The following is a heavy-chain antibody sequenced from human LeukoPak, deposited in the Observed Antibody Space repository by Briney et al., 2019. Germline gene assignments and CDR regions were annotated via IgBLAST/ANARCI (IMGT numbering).Heavy chain of an antibody. CDR1: GYTFTGYY. CDR2: INPNSGGT. J-gene: IGHJ4*02. D-gene: IGHD3-3*01. V-gene: IGHV1-2*06. CDR3: AREPYDFWSGTTTDY. Sequence: ASVKVSCKASGYTFTGYYMHWVRQAPGQGLEWIGRINPNSGGTNYAQKFQGRVTMTRDTSISTAYMELSRLRSDDTAVDYCAREPYDFWSGTTTDYWGQGTLVIGSS.